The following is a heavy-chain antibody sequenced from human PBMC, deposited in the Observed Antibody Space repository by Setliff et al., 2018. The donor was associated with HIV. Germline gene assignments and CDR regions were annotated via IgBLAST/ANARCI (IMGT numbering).Heavy chain of an antibody. CDR2: IFTSGSA. CDR3: ARTRAPYFFDF. V-gene: IGHV4-61*05. D-gene: IGHD1-26*01. J-gene: IGHJ4*02. CDR1: GGPFSSSSYY. Sequence: SETLSLTCTVSGGPFSSSSYYWGWIRQPPGKGLDWIGHIFTSGSAFSSGTANYSPSLKSRVTISVDTSKNQFSLQLNSVTAADTAVYFCARTRAPYFFDFWGQGAQVTVSS.